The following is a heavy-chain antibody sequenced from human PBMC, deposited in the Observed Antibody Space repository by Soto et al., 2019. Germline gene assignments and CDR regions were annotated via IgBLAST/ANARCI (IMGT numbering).Heavy chain of an antibody. J-gene: IGHJ4*02. Sequence: PSDTPSLTCTVSGASISSYYWRWIRQPPGRGLEWIGYIYYSGSTNYNPSLKSRVTISVDTSKNQFSLKLSSVTAADTAVYYCAVGYCSGGSCSIDYWGQGTLVTVSS. CDR1: GASISSYY. D-gene: IGHD2-15*01. CDR3: AVGYCSGGSCSIDY. CDR2: IYYSGST. V-gene: IGHV4-59*01.